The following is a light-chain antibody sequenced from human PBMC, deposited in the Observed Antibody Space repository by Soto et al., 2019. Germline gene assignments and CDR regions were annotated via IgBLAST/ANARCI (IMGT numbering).Light chain of an antibody. V-gene: IGKV3-20*01. CDR1: QSVNSAY. Sequence: EIILTQSPGTLSLSPGXRATLSCRASQSVNSAYLGWYQQKPGQAPRLLMFGASSRATGIPDRFTGSGSGTDFTLTISRLEPEDFGVYYCQQYDSSPPMYTFGQGTKVDTK. CDR2: GAS. J-gene: IGKJ2*01. CDR3: QQYDSSPPMYT.